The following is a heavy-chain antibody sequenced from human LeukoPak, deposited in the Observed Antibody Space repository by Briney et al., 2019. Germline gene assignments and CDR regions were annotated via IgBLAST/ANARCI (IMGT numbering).Heavy chain of an antibody. CDR3: ARGGSAAAGHNTKNWFDP. J-gene: IGHJ5*02. D-gene: IGHD6-13*01. Sequence: GGSLRLSCAASGFTLSGSYMAWIRQAPGKGLEWISHINESATTIYYADSVRGRFTIPRDNAKNSLYLQMNSLRAEDTAVYYCARGGSAAAGHNTKNWFDPWGQGTLVTVSS. V-gene: IGHV3-11*01. CDR1: GFTLSGSY. CDR2: INESATTI.